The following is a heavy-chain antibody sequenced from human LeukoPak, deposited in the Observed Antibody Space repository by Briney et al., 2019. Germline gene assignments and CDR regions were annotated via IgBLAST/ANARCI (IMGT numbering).Heavy chain of an antibody. V-gene: IGHV4-39*01. CDR2: TYYSGSS. CDR3: RGYTSGYLGGDY. D-gene: IGHD5-18*01. J-gene: IGHJ4*02. Sequence: SETLSLTCTVSGGSISSSNYYWGWIRQPPGKGLEWIGSTYYSGSSYYNPSLKSRVTISVDTSKDQFSLKLSSVTAADTAVYYCRGYTSGYLGGDYWGQGALVTVSS. CDR1: GGSISSSNYY.